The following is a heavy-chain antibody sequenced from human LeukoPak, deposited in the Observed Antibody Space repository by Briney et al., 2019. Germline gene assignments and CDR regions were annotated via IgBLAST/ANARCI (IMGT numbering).Heavy chain of an antibody. V-gene: IGHV3-23*01. CDR3: AKDAVPAAMGEYFFDY. D-gene: IGHD2-2*01. CDR2: ISGSGGST. CDR1: GFTFSSYA. J-gene: IGHJ4*02. Sequence: HPGGSLRPSCAASGFTFSSYAMSWVRQAPGRGLEWVSAISGSGGSTYYADSVKGRFTISRDNSKNTLYLQMNSLRAEDTAVYYCAKDAVPAAMGEYFFDYWGQGTLVTVSS.